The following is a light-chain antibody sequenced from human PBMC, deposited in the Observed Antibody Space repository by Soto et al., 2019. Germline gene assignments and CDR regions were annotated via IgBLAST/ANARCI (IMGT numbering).Light chain of an antibody. CDR2: GAS. Sequence: EIVLTQSPGTLSLSPGERATLSCRASESVSTNYLAWYQQKPGQAPWLLISGASSRATGIPDRFSGSGSGXDXXXTXNRXEXEDFXVYYCQQYGSVPLTFGGGTKVEIK. CDR3: QQYGSVPLT. J-gene: IGKJ4*01. V-gene: IGKV3-20*01. CDR1: ESVSTNY.